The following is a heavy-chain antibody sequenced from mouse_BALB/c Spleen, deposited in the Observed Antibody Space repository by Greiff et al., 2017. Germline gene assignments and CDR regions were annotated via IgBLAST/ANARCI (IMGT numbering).Heavy chain of an antibody. CDR1: GYSFTDYI. D-gene: IGHD2-12*01. CDR3: ARTHYSGDY. CDR2: INPYYGST. J-gene: IGHJ4*01. V-gene: IGHV1-39*01. Sequence: EVKLQQTGPELVKPGASVKISCKASGYSFTDYIMLWVKQSHGKSLEWIGNINPYYGSTSYNLKFKGKATLTVDKSSSTAYMQLNSLTSEDSAVYYCARTHYSGDYWGQGTSVTVSS.